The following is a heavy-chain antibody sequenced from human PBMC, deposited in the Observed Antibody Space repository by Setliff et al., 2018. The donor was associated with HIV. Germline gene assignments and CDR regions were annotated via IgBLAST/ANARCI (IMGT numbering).Heavy chain of an antibody. D-gene: IGHD5-12*01. CDR3: AKDPRAAVATICDY. CDR1: GFTVSTNY. Sequence: GESLKISCAASGFTVSTNYMSWVRQAPGKGLEWVSIIYTGGSTYCADSVKGRFTISRDNSKNTLYLQMNSLRAEDTAVYYCAKDPRAAVATICDYWGQGTLVTVSS. V-gene: IGHV3-53*01. J-gene: IGHJ4*02. CDR2: IYTGGST.